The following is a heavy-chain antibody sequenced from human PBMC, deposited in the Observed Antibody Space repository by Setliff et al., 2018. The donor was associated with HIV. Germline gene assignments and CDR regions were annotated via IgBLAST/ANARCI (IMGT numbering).Heavy chain of an antibody. CDR1: GGSISSNY. J-gene: IGHJ3*02. V-gene: IGHV4-59*01. CDR2: IYYSGST. Sequence: SETLSLTCTVSGGSISSNYWSWMRQPPGKGLEWIGHIYYSGSTNYNPSLRSRVTISVDTSRNQFSLNLSSVTAADTAVYYCARFPLLHKNAYDIWGQGTMVTVS. CDR3: ARFPLLHKNAYDI. D-gene: IGHD2-15*01.